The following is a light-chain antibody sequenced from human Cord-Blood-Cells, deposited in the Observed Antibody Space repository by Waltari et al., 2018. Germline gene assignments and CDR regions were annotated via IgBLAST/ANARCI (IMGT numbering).Light chain of an antibody. J-gene: IGKJ1*01. Sequence: EIVMTQSPATLSVSPGERATLSCRASQSVSRNLAWYQKKPGQAPRLLIYGASTRATGIPARFSGSGSWTEFTLTISSLQSEDFAFYYCQQYNNWPRTFGQGTKVEIK. V-gene: IGKV3-15*01. CDR2: GAS. CDR1: QSVSRN. CDR3: QQYNNWPRT.